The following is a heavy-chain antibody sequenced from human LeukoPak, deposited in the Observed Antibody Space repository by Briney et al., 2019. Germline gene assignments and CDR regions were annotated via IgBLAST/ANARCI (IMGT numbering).Heavy chain of an antibody. CDR3: ARRRADDKTDY. J-gene: IGHJ4*02. Sequence: GESLKISCKGSGYSFPSYWIGWVRQMPGKGLEWMGIIYPGDSDTRYSPSFQGQVTISADKSISAAYLQWSSLKASDTAMYYCARRRADDKTDYWGQGTLVTVSS. CDR1: GYSFPSYW. CDR2: IYPGDSDT. V-gene: IGHV5-51*01. D-gene: IGHD3-9*01.